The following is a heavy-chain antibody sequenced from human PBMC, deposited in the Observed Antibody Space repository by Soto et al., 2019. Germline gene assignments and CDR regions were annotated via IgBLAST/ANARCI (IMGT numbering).Heavy chain of an antibody. CDR3: ARHWNSSSWYYYYGMDV. V-gene: IGHV4-39*01. CDR2: IYYSGST. J-gene: IGHJ6*02. CDR1: GGSISSSSYY. D-gene: IGHD6-6*01. Sequence: SSETLSLTCTVPGGSISSSSYYWGWIRQPPGKGLEWIGSIYYSGSTYYNPSLKSRVTISVDTSKNQFSLKLSSVTAADTAVYYCARHWNSSSWYYYYGMDVWGQGTTVTVSS.